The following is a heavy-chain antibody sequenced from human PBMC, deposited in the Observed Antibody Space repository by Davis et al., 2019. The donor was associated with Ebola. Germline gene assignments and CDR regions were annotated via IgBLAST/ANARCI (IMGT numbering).Heavy chain of an antibody. V-gene: IGHV3-15*07. Sequence: GGSLRLSCAASGFTFSNAWMNWVRQAPGKGLEWVGRIKSKTDGGTTDYAAPVKGSFTISRDDSKNTLYLQMNSLKTEDTAVYYCTTDRRRFLRSMDVWGQGTTVTVSS. D-gene: IGHD3-3*01. CDR1: GFTFSNAW. CDR3: TTDRRRFLRSMDV. CDR2: IKSKTDGGTT. J-gene: IGHJ6*02.